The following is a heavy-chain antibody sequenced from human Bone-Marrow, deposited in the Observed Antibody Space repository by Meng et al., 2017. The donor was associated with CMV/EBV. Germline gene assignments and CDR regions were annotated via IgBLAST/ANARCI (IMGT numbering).Heavy chain of an antibody. D-gene: IGHD3-9*01. Sequence: ASVKVSCKASGYTFTSYGISWVRQAPGQGLEWMGWISAYNGNTNYAQKLQGRVTMTTDTSTSTAYMELRSLRSDDTAVYYCAREIRMYDILTGYQGGWFDPWGQGTLVTVSS. CDR1: GYTFTSYG. CDR2: ISAYNGNT. CDR3: AREIRMYDILTGYQGGWFDP. J-gene: IGHJ5*02. V-gene: IGHV1-18*01.